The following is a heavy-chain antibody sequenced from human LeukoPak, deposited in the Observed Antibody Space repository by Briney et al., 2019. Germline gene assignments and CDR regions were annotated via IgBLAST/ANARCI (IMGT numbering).Heavy chain of an antibody. D-gene: IGHD4-17*01. Sequence: TGGSLRLSCAASGFTFTSYTMNWVRQAPGKGLEWVSSISSSSSYIYYADSLKGRFTISRDNAKSSLYLQMNSLRAEDTAVYYCATGDSAVTYFWGQGTLVTVSS. CDR1: GFTFTSYT. CDR3: ATGDSAVTYF. CDR2: ISSSSSYI. V-gene: IGHV3-21*01. J-gene: IGHJ4*02.